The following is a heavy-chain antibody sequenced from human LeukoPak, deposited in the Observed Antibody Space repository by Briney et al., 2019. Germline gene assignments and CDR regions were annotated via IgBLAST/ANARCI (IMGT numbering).Heavy chain of an antibody. J-gene: IGHJ4*02. CDR3: ARESPSGSLDY. Sequence: PGGSLRLSRVPSGFTFSSHPMHWVRQAPGKGLESVSAISTNGGNTYYANSERGRFIISRDNSHNTLYLQMGRLRTDDTAIYCGARESPSGSLDYWGQGTLVTVSS. D-gene: IGHD1-26*01. V-gene: IGHV3-64*01. CDR1: GFTFSSHP. CDR2: ISTNGGNT.